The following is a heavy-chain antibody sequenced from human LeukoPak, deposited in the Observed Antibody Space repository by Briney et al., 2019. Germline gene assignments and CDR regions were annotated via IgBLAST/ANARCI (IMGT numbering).Heavy chain of an antibody. V-gene: IGHV4-61*02. CDR2: IYTSGST. J-gene: IGHJ4*02. Sequence: SQTLSLTCTVSGGSISSGSYCWSWIRQPAGKGLEWIGRIYTSGSTNYNPSLKSRVTISVDTSKNQFSLKLSSVTAADTAVYYCARDSATYYYDSSGYSNWGQGTLVTVSS. CDR3: ARDSATYYYDSSGYSN. CDR1: GGSISSGSYC. D-gene: IGHD3-22*01.